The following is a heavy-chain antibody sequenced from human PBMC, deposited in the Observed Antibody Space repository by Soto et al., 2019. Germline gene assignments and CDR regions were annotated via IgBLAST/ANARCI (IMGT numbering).Heavy chain of an antibody. CDR1: GGTFSNYA. CDR2: IIPIFGTG. Sequence: QVQLVQSGAEVKKPGSSVKVSCKASGGTFSNYAINWVRQAPGQGLEWMGGIIPIFGTGNYAQKFQGRVTITADESTCTAYLDLSGLRPEDTAVYYCARPVEMATISRSYLFYWGQGTLVTVSS. D-gene: IGHD5-12*01. CDR3: ARPVEMATISRSYLFY. J-gene: IGHJ4*02. V-gene: IGHV1-69*01.